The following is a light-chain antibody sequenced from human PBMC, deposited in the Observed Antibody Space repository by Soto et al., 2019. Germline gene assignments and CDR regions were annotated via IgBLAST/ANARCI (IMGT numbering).Light chain of an antibody. V-gene: IGLV2-8*01. J-gene: IGLJ2*01. CDR2: EVT. CDR3: SAYAGNNNPVI. CDR1: SSDVGGHNF. Sequence: QSALTQPPSASGSPGQSVTVSCTGTSSDVGGHNFVSWYQQHPGKAPKFLIYEVTKRPSWVPDRFSGSKSGITASLTVSGLQADDEAYYYCSAYAGNNNPVIFGGGTKLTVL.